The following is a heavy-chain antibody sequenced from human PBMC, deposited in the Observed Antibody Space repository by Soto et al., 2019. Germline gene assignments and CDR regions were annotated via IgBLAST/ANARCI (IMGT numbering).Heavy chain of an antibody. J-gene: IGHJ6*02. CDR3: AHTNVSYSV. V-gene: IGHV5-10-1*01. Sequence: PGESLKISCKGSGYRFTSYWIGWVRQMPGKGLEWMGRIDPSDSYTNYSPSFQGHVTISADKSISTAYLQWSSLKASDTAMYYCAHTNVSYSVWGQGTTVTVSS. CDR2: IDPSDSYT. D-gene: IGHD1-26*01. CDR1: GYRFTSYW.